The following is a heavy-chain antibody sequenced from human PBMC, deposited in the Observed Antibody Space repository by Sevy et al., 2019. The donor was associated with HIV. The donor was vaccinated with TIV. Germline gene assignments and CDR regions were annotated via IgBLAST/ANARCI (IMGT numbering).Heavy chain of an antibody. CDR2: IRSKAYSYGT. Sequence: GGSLRLSCAASGFTFSDSAMNWVRQASGKGLEWVGRIRSKAYSYGTAYGASVKGRFTISRDDSKNTAYLQMNSLKTEDTAVYYCTRPFGGDYVGYWGQGTLVTVSS. J-gene: IGHJ4*02. CDR3: TRPFGGDYVGY. D-gene: IGHD3-16*01. V-gene: IGHV3-73*01. CDR1: GFTFSDSA.